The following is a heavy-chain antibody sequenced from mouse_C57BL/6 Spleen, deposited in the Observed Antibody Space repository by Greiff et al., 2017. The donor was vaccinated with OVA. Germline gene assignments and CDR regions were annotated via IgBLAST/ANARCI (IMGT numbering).Heavy chain of an antibody. Sequence: QVQLQQPGAELVKPGASVKLSCKASGYTFTSYWMHWVKQRPGRGLEWLGRIDPNSGGTKYNEKFKSKATLTVDKPSSTAYMQLSSLTSEDSAVYYCARLGGTYGNYGFAYWGQGTLVTVSA. CDR1: GYTFTSYW. V-gene: IGHV1-72*01. J-gene: IGHJ3*01. D-gene: IGHD2-1*01. CDR3: ARLGGTYGNYGFAY. CDR2: IDPNSGGT.